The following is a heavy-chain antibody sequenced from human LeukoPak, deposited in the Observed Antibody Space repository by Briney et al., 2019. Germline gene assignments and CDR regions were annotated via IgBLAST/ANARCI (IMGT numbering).Heavy chain of an antibody. CDR1: GYTSTSYG. CDR3: ARDTPEYYGSGSYFDY. CDR2: ISAYNGNT. V-gene: IGHV1-18*01. Sequence: ASVKVSCKASGYTSTSYGISWVRQAPGQGLEWMGWISAYNGNTNYAQKLQGRVTMTTDTSTSTAYMELRSLRSDDTAVYYCARDTPEYYGSGSYFDYWGQGTLVTVSP. D-gene: IGHD3-10*01. J-gene: IGHJ4*02.